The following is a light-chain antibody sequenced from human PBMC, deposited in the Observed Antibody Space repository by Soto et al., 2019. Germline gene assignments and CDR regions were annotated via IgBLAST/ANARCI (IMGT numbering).Light chain of an antibody. Sequence: DIQMTQSPATVSAALGDRFAITCRASQSISSYLNWYQQKPGKAPKLLIYAASSLQSGVPSRFSGSGSGTDFTLTISSLQPEDFATYYCQQSYSTPITFGQGTRLEI. CDR1: QSISSY. V-gene: IGKV1-39*01. J-gene: IGKJ5*01. CDR2: AAS. CDR3: QQSYSTPIT.